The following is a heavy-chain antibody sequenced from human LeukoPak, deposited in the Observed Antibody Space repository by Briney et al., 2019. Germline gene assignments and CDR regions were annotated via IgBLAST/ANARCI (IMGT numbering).Heavy chain of an antibody. V-gene: IGHV4-59*12. CDR1: GGSISSYY. CDR3: ARTYLYNWNSYYFDY. CDR2: IYYSGST. D-gene: IGHD1-7*01. J-gene: IGHJ4*02. Sequence: SETLSLTCTVSGGSISSYYWSWIRQPPGKGLEWIGSIYYSGSTYYNPSLKSRVTISVDTSKNQFSLKLSSVTAADTAVYYCARTYLYNWNSYYFDYWGQGTLVTVSS.